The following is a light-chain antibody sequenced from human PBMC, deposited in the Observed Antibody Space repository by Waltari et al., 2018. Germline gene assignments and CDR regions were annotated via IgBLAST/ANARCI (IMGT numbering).Light chain of an antibody. CDR1: SSDIVGYRY. J-gene: IGLJ2*01. V-gene: IGLV2-14*03. Sequence: QSALTQPASVSASLGQSITISCTGTSSDIVGYRYVPWYQHHPGKVPKLMIYDVARGPSGGSNPFSGSKSGNTASLTISGLQAEDEADYYCASYTSTNTVIFGGGTKVTVL. CDR2: DVA. CDR3: ASYTSTNTVI.